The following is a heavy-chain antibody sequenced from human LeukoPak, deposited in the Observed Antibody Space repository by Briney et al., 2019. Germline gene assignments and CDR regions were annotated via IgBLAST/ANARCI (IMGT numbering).Heavy chain of an antibody. CDR1: GGSISSSNW. V-gene: IGHV4-4*02. CDR2: IYHSGST. J-gene: IGHJ5*02. CDR3: ARGGGSGRGNWFDP. D-gene: IGHD3-10*01. Sequence: PSGTLSLTCAVSGGSISSSNWWSWVRQPPGKGLEWIGEIYHSGSTNYNPSLKSRVTISVDTSKSQFSLKLTSVTAADTAVYYCARGGGSGRGNWFDPWGQGSLVIVSS.